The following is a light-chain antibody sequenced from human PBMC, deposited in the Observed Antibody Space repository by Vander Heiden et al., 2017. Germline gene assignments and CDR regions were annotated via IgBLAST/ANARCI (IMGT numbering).Light chain of an antibody. Sequence: DIQMTQSPCSLAASVGGRGTITCRASQSIISYLTWYQQKPGQAPKLLIYAASSLQTGVPSRFSGSGSGTDFTLTISSLQPEDFATYYCQQSYSTPLTFGAGTKVEIK. V-gene: IGKV1-39*01. J-gene: IGKJ4*01. CDR1: QSIISY. CDR2: AAS. CDR3: QQSYSTPLT.